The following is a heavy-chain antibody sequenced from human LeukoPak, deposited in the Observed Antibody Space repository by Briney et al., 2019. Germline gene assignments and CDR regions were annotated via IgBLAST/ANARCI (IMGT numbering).Heavy chain of an antibody. Sequence: GGSLRLSCAASGFTFSSYAMSWVRQAPGKGLEWVSAISGSGGSTYYADSVKGRFTISRDNSKNTLYLQMNSLRAEDTAVYYCAKESWGSGWHYYYYYGMDVWGQGTTVTVSS. CDR2: ISGSGGST. V-gene: IGHV3-23*01. J-gene: IGHJ6*02. CDR1: GFTFSSYA. D-gene: IGHD6-19*01. CDR3: AKESWGSGWHYYYYYGMDV.